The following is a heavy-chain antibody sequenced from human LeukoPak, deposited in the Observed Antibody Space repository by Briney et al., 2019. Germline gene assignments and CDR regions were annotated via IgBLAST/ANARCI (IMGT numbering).Heavy chain of an antibody. D-gene: IGHD1-26*01. CDR3: AKSSGSYLNWFDP. Sequence: GGSLRLSCAASGFTVSSNYMSWVRQAPGKGLEWVSVIYSGGSTYYADSVKGRFTISRDNSKNTLYLQMNSLRAEDTAVYYCAKSSGSYLNWFDPWGQGTLVTVSS. CDR2: IYSGGST. V-gene: IGHV3-53*01. CDR1: GFTVSSNY. J-gene: IGHJ5*02.